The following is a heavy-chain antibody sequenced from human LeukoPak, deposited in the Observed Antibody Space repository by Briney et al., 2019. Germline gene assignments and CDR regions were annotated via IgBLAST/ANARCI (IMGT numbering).Heavy chain of an antibody. CDR3: ASKRWLQSSFDY. CDR2: INSDGSST. D-gene: IGHD5-24*01. J-gene: IGHJ4*02. V-gene: IGHV3-74*01. CDR1: GFTFSSYW. Sequence: GGSLRLSCAASGFTFSSYWMHWVRQTPGKGLVWVSRINSDGSSTSYADSVKGRFTISRDNAKNTVYLQMNSLRAEDTAVYYCASKRWLQSSFDYWGQGTLVTVSS.